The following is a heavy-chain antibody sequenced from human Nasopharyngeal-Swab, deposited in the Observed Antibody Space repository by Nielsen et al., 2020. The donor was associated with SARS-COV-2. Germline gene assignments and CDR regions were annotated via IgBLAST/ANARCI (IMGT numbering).Heavy chain of an antibody. CDR2: IIPIFGKA. CDR3: ARGSDYDYYYYGMDV. D-gene: IGHD4-17*01. V-gene: IGHV1-69*01. J-gene: IGHJ6*02. Sequence: WVRQAPGQGLEWMGGIIPIFGKANYAQKFQGRVTITADESTSTAYTELSSLRSEDTAVYYCARGSDYDYYYYGMDVWGQGTTVTVSS.